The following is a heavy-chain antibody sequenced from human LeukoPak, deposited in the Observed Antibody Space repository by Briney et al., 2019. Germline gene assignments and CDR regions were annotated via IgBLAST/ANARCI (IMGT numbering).Heavy chain of an antibody. D-gene: IGHD3-9*01. CDR2: IWYDGSNK. CDR3: ARHKRYFDWSYLSYYYYGMDV. CDR1: GFTFSSYG. Sequence: GRSLRLSCAASGFTFSSYGVHWVRQAPGKGLEWVAVIWYDGSNKYYADSVKGRFTISRDNSKNTLYLQMNSLRAEDTAVYYCARHKRYFDWSYLSYYYYGMDVWAKGPRSPSP. V-gene: IGHV3-33*01. J-gene: IGHJ6*02.